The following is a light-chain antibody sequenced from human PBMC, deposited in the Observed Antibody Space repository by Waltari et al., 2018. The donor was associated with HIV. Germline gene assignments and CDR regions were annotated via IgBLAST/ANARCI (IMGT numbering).Light chain of an antibody. CDR3: QVWDTTTDQWV. J-gene: IGLJ3*02. CDR1: HLGSNS. Sequence: SYVLTQPPSVSVDPGETARITCGGTHLGSNSVQWYQQKPGQAPVLVIYDDNDRPSGIPERFSGSSSGNTATLTISRVEAGDEADYYCQVWDTTTDQWVFGGGTELAVL. V-gene: IGLV3-21*04. CDR2: DDN.